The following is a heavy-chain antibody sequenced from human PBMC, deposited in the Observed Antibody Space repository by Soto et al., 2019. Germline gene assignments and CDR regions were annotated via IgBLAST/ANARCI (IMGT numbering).Heavy chain of an antibody. J-gene: IGHJ4*02. D-gene: IGHD6-19*01. CDR1: GLNFSSYD. Sequence: PGGSLRLSVAGSGLNFSSYDMHWVRQATGKGLEWVSAIGTAGDTYYPGSVKGRFTISRENAKNSLYLQMNSLRAGDTAVYYCARVQGSGWFNYFDYWGQGTLVTVYS. V-gene: IGHV3-13*01. CDR3: ARVQGSGWFNYFDY. CDR2: IGTAGDT.